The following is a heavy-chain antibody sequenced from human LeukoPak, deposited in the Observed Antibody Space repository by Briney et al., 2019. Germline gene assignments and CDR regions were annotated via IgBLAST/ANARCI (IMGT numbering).Heavy chain of an antibody. CDR1: GYTFTGYD. CDR3: ARINSNWYYFDY. J-gene: IGHJ4*02. Sequence: ASVKVSCKASGYTFTGYDMHWVRQAPGQGPEWMGWINPNSGGTNYAQKFQGRVTMTRDTSISTAYMELSRLRSDDTAVFYCARINSNWYYFDYWGQGTLVTVSS. CDR2: INPNSGGT. D-gene: IGHD6-13*01. V-gene: IGHV1-2*02.